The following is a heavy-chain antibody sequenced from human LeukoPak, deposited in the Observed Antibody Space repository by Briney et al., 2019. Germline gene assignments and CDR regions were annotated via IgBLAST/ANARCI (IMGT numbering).Heavy chain of an antibody. Sequence: MSGGSLRLSCAASGFTFSSYAMSWVRQAPGKGLEWVSYISSSGSTIYYADSVKGRFTISRDNAKNSLYLQMNSLRAEDTAVYYCARVGKTWIQLWSESYYFDYWGQGTLVTVSS. CDR3: ARVGKTWIQLWSESYYFDY. V-gene: IGHV3-11*01. D-gene: IGHD5-18*01. J-gene: IGHJ4*02. CDR2: ISSSGSTI. CDR1: GFTFSSYA.